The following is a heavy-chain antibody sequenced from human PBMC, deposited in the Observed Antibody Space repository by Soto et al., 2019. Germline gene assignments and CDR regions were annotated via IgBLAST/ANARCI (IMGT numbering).Heavy chain of an antibody. CDR1: GYTFTGYY. CDR3: VTGDHLVR. D-gene: IGHD6-6*01. Sequence: GASVKVSFKTSGYTFTGYYLNWVRQAPGRGLEWVGWINPKTGDTNNAQKFQGRVTMTTDTSISTGYMELSGLKSDDTAVYYCVTGDHLVRWGQGTRVTVSS. J-gene: IGHJ4*02. CDR2: INPKTGDT. V-gene: IGHV1-2*02.